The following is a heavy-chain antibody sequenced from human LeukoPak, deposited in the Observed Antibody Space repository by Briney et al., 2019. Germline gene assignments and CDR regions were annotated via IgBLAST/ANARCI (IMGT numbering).Heavy chain of an antibody. Sequence: SVKVSCKASGGTFSSYAISWVRQAPGQGLEWMGWIIPIFGTANYGQKFQGRVTITADESTSTAYMELSSLRSEDTAVYYCARGVAAAGLFDYWGQGTLVTVSS. J-gene: IGHJ4*02. CDR1: GGTFSSYA. V-gene: IGHV1-69*13. CDR3: ARGVAAAGLFDY. D-gene: IGHD6-13*01. CDR2: IIPIFGTA.